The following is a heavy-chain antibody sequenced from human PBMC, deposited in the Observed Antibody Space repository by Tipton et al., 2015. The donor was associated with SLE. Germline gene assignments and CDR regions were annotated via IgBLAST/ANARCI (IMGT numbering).Heavy chain of an antibody. V-gene: IGHV3-15*01. CDR3: TTAWIRNASRWYATPPPIDAFDI. D-gene: IGHD1-1*01. CDR2: IKSKTDGGTT. Sequence: SLRLSCAASGFSFSNAWMSWVRQAPGKGLEWVGRIKSKTDGGTTDYAAPVKGRFSTSRDDTKNTLYLQMNSLKTEDTAVYYCTTAWIRNASRWYATPPPIDAFDIWGQVTMVSVSS. CDR1: GFSFSNAW. J-gene: IGHJ3*02.